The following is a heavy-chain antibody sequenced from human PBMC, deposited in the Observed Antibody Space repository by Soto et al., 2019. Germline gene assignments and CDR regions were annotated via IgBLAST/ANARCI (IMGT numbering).Heavy chain of an antibody. CDR3: ARGISTTRYYYYYGMGV. CDR2: INPSGGIT. V-gene: IGHV1-46*01. CDR1: GYTLASYS. D-gene: IGHD2-2*01. Sequence: ASVKVSCKECGYTLASYSLHWVRQAPGQGPEWMGIINPSGGITNDAQKFQDRVTMTSDTSTSTVYMELSSLRSEDTAVYYCARGISTTRYYYYYGMGVWGQGTTVTVSS. J-gene: IGHJ6*02.